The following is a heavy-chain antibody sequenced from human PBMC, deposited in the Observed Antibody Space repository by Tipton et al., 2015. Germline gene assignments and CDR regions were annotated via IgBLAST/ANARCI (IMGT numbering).Heavy chain of an antibody. D-gene: IGHD1-26*01. Sequence: SLRLSCAASGFIFSDYWMDWVRQAPGKGLEWVANIREDGSEKYYVDSVKGRFTISRDNAKNSLFLQMNSLRAEDTAVYYCARNMTKLTRGYSGYFDYRGQGNLVIVSS. CDR3: ARNMTKLTRGYSGYFDY. J-gene: IGHJ4*02. CDR2: IREDGSEK. CDR1: GFIFSDYW. V-gene: IGHV3-7*03.